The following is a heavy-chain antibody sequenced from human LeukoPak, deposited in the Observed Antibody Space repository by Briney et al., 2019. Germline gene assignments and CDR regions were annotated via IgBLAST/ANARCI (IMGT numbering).Heavy chain of an antibody. CDR2: IYPGDSDT. Sequence: GESLKISCKGSGYSFTSYWIGWVRQMPGKGLEWMGIIYPGDSDTRYSPSFQGQVTISADKSISTAYLQWSSPKASDTAMYYCARTEFPTYATTPPFDYWGQGTLVTVSS. D-gene: IGHD1-26*01. J-gene: IGHJ4*02. V-gene: IGHV5-51*01. CDR3: ARTEFPTYATTPPFDY. CDR1: GYSFTSYW.